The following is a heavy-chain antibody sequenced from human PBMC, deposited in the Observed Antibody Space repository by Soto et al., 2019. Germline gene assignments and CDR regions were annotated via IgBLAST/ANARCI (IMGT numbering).Heavy chain of an antibody. J-gene: IGHJ3*02. D-gene: IGHD3-9*01. Sequence: EVQLVESGGGLVQPGGSLRLSCAASGFTVTSNFMSWVRQAPGKGLEWVSVIYSGGSTYYADSVKGRFTISRDNSKNPLYLQMNSLRAEDTAVYYCARDSYYDILTGQGRDAFDIWGQGTMVTVSS. V-gene: IGHV3-66*01. CDR1: GFTVTSNF. CDR3: ARDSYYDILTGQGRDAFDI. CDR2: IYSGGST.